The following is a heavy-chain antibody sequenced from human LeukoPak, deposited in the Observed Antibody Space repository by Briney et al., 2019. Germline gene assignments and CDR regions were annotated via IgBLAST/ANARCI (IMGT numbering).Heavy chain of an antibody. CDR3: AKDLATMTTVTTFFGY. Sequence: GGSLRLSCAASGFTFSSYAMSRVRQAPGKGLEWVSAISGSGGSTYYADSVKGRFTISRDNSKNTLYLQMNSLRAEDTAVYYCAKDLATMTTVTTFFGYWGQGTLVTVSS. D-gene: IGHD4-17*01. J-gene: IGHJ4*02. CDR1: GFTFSSYA. V-gene: IGHV3-23*01. CDR2: ISGSGGST.